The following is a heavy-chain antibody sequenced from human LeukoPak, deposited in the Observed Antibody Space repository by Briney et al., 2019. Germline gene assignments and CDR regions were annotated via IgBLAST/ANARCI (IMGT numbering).Heavy chain of an antibody. CDR1: GGSISSGSYY. D-gene: IGHD3-3*01. V-gene: IGHV4-61*02. Sequence: SETLSLTCTVSGGSISSGSYYWSWIRQPAGKGLEWIGRIYTSGSTNYNPSLKSRVTISVDTSKNQFSLKLSSVTAADTAVYYCARELTIFGVVRSLDYWGQGTLVTVSS. CDR3: ARELTIFGVVRSLDY. J-gene: IGHJ4*02. CDR2: IYTSGST.